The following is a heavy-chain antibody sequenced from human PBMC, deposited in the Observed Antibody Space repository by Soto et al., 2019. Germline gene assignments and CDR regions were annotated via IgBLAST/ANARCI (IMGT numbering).Heavy chain of an antibody. D-gene: IGHD3-10*01. Sequence: TLSLTGTVSGGSISIGGYYWSWIRQHPGKGLEWIGYIYYSGSTYYNPSLKSRVTISVDTSKNQFSLKLSSVTAADTAVYYCARASAMVRGADRFDYWGQGTLVTVSS. V-gene: IGHV4-31*03. J-gene: IGHJ4*02. CDR2: IYYSGST. CDR1: GGSISIGGYY. CDR3: ARASAMVRGADRFDY.